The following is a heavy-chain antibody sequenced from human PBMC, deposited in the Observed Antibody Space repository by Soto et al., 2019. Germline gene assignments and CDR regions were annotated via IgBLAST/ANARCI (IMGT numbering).Heavy chain of an antibody. CDR3: ARSRRGAYSSGWYSLAGYYSYGIDV. V-gene: IGHV5-51*01. Sequence: PGESLKISCKGSGYSFTSYWIGWVRQMPGKGLEWMGIIYPGDSDTKYSPSLQGQVTISADTSISTAYLQWTSLKASDTAMYYCARSRRGAYSSGWYSLAGYYSYGIDVWGQGTKVTVSS. CDR2: IYPGDSDT. CDR1: GYSFTSYW. J-gene: IGHJ6*02. D-gene: IGHD6-19*01.